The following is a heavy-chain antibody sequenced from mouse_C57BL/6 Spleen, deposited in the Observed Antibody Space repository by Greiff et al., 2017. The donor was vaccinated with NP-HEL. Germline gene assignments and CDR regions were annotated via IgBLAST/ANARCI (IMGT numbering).Heavy chain of an antibody. J-gene: IGHJ1*03. CDR1: GFTFSSYA. CDR2: ISDGGSYT. CDR3: ARGGGAGPWYFDV. V-gene: IGHV5-4*03. Sequence: EVKLMESGGGLVKPGGSLKLSCAASGFTFSSYAMYWVRQTPEKRLEWVATISDGGSYTNYPHNVKGRFTISVDKAKNNLYLQMRHLKAEDTGMYCCARGGGAGPWYFDVWGTGTTGTVSS.